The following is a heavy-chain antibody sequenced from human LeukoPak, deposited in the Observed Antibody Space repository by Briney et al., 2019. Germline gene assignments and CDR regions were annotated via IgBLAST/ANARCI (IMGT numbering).Heavy chain of an antibody. V-gene: IGHV3-64*01. J-gene: IGHJ4*02. CDR1: GFSFSVYA. CDR3: ARIMTTGDNDY. CDR2: INSNGDTI. D-gene: IGHD3-16*01. Sequence: GGSLRLSCAASGFSFSVYAMHWVRQAPGKGLEYVSAINSNGDTIYYANSVKGRFTISRDNSKNTLYLQMGSLRGEDMAVYYCARIMTTGDNDYWGQGTLVTVSS.